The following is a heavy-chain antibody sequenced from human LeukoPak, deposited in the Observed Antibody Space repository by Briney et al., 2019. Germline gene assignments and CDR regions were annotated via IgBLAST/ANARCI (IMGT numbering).Heavy chain of an antibody. Sequence: SETLSHTCTVSGGSISSSSYYWGWIRQPPGKGLEWIGSIYYSGSTYYNPSLKSRVTISVDTSKNQFSLKLSSVTAADTAVYYCASYAAADDYWGQGTLVTVSS. CDR3: ASYAAADDY. CDR1: GGSISSSSYY. V-gene: IGHV4-39*07. D-gene: IGHD6-13*01. J-gene: IGHJ4*02. CDR2: IYYSGST.